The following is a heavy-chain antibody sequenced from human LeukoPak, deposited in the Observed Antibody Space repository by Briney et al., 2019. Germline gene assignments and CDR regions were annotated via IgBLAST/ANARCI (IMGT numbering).Heavy chain of an antibody. V-gene: IGHV3-30*02. CDR1: GFTFRSYG. D-gene: IGHD6-13*01. J-gene: IGHJ4*02. CDR2: IRYDGSNK. Sequence: PGGSLRLSCAASGFTFRSYGMHWVRQAPGKGREWVAFIRYDGSNKYYADSVKGRFTISRDNAKNSLYLQMNSLRAEDTAVYYCATSESGSWKFDYWGQGTLVTVSS. CDR3: ATSESGSWKFDY.